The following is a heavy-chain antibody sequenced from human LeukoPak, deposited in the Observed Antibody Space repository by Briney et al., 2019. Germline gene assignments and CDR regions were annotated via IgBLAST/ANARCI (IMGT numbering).Heavy chain of an antibody. CDR1: GFTFSYYT. J-gene: IGHJ5*02. V-gene: IGHV3-30-3*01. D-gene: IGHD2-2*01. CDR3: ARGGRYCSSTSCSKWWFDP. CDR2: ISSDGSTK. Sequence: PGGSLRLSCAASGFTFSYYTMHWVRQAPGKGLEWVAVISSDGSTKYYADSVKGRFTISRDNSKNTLYLQMNSLRAEDTAVYYCARGGRYCSSTSCSKWWFDPWGQGTLVTVSS.